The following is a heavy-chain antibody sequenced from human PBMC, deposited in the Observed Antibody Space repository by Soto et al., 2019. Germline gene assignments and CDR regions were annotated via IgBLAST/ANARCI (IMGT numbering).Heavy chain of an antibody. Sequence: PSETLSLTCTVSGGSISSHYWSWVRQPPGKGLEWIGHIFSRGSTSYNPSPTSRSTISVDTSNNQSSLKLNSVTTADTAVSYCARDGREASGMDVWGQGTKVTVS. CDR1: GGSISSHY. V-gene: IGHV4-59*11. CDR2: IFSRGST. CDR3: ARDGREASGMDV. J-gene: IGHJ6*02. D-gene: IGHD1-26*01.